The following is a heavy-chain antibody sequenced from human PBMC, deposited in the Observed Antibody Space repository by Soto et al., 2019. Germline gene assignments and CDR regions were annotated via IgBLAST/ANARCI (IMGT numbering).Heavy chain of an antibody. J-gene: IGHJ4*02. CDR2: INHSGST. Sequence: QVQLQQWGAGLLKPSETLSLTCAVYGGSFSGYYWSWIRQPPGKGLEWIGEINHSGSTNYNPSLKRRVTISVDTSKNQFSLKLSSVTAADTAVYYCARVTRMSLDYWGQGTLVTVSS. V-gene: IGHV4-34*01. CDR3: ARVTRMSLDY. CDR1: GGSFSGYY.